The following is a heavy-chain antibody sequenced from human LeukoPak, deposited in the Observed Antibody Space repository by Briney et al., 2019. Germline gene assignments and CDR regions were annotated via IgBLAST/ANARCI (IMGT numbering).Heavy chain of an antibody. CDR1: GFTFSSYW. CDR3: ARDWFLVGY. D-gene: IGHD3-10*01. V-gene: IGHV3-74*01. CDR2: INSDGSST. J-gene: IGHJ4*02. Sequence: GGSLRLSCAAPGFTFSSYWMHWVRQAPGKGLVWVSRINSDGSSTSYADSVKGRFTISRDNAKTSLYLQMNSLRVEDTAVYYCARDWFLVGYWGQGTLVTVSS.